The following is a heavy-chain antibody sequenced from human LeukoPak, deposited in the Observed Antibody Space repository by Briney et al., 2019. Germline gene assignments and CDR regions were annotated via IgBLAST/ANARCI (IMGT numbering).Heavy chain of an antibody. J-gene: IGHJ4*02. CDR3: ARGLDIVATVDY. V-gene: IGHV4-30-4*01. D-gene: IGHD5-12*01. CDR2: IYYSGST. Sequence: SETLSLTCTVSGGSISSGDYYWRWIRQPPGKGLEWFGYIYYSGSTYYNPSLKSRVTISVDTSKNQFSLKLSSVTAADTAVYYCARGLDIVATVDYWGQGTLVTVSS. CDR1: GGSISSGDYY.